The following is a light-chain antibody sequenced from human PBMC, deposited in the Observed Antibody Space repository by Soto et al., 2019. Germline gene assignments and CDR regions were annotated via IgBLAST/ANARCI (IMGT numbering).Light chain of an antibody. Sequence: DIQMTQSPSSLSGSVEDGFIITFLASQSISSWLAWYQQKLGRAPRLLIYDASSLESGVPSRFSGSGYGTEFTLTISSLQPDDFATYYCQQYNTYSSLTFGGGTKVDIK. V-gene: IGKV1-5*01. CDR3: QQYNTYSSLT. CDR2: DAS. CDR1: QSISSW. J-gene: IGKJ4*01.